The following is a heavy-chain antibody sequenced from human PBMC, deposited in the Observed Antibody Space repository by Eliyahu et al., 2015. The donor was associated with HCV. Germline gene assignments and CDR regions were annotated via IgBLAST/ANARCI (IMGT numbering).Heavy chain of an antibody. V-gene: IGHV3-23*01. CDR1: GFTFSXXA. CDR2: ISGSGGST. D-gene: IGHD2-2*01. J-gene: IGHJ6*02. Sequence: EVQLLESGGGLVQPGGSLRLSCAASGFTFSXXAXXWVRQXPGKGLEWVSAISGSGGSTYYADSVKGRFTISRDNSKNTLYLQMNSLRAEDTAVYYCAKFRVVPAAIDYYYYGMDVWGQGTTVTVSS. CDR3: AKFRVVPAAIDYYYYGMDV.